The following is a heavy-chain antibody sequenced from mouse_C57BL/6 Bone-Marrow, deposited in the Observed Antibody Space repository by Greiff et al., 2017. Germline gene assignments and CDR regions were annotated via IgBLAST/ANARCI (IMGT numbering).Heavy chain of an antibody. CDR2: IDPENGDT. Sequence: VQLKQSGAELVRPGASVKLSCTASGFNIKDDYMHWVKQRPEQGLEWIGWIDPENGDTEYASKFQGKATITADTSSNTAYLQLSSLTSEDTAVYYCTFITTVVAEYFDYWGQGTTLTVSS. CDR1: GFNIKDDY. J-gene: IGHJ2*01. V-gene: IGHV14-4*01. D-gene: IGHD1-1*01. CDR3: TFITTVVAEYFDY.